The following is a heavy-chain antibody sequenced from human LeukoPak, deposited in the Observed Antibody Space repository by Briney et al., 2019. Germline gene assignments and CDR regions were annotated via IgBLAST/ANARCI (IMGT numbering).Heavy chain of an antibody. CDR2: ISSSSSYT. V-gene: IGHV3-11*05. D-gene: IGHD6-19*01. CDR1: GFTFSDYY. Sequence: GGSPRLSCAASGFTFSDYYMSWIRQAPGKGLEWVSYISSSSSYTNYADSVKGRFTISRDNAKNSLYLQMNSLRAEDTAVYYCAREELSGWYAVSGYYYYYGMDVWGQGTTVTVSS. CDR3: AREELSGWYAVSGYYYYYGMDV. J-gene: IGHJ6*02.